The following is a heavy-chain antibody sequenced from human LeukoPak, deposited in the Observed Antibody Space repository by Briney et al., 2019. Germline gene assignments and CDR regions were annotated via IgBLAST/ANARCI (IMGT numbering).Heavy chain of an antibody. Sequence: PGGSLRLSCAASGFTFSSYGMHWVRQASGKGLEWVAVISYDGSNKYYADSVKGRFTISRDNSKNTLYLQMNSLRAEDTAVYYCAKPGDAGFYWYFDLWGRGTLVTVSS. D-gene: IGHD4-17*01. CDR3: AKPGDAGFYWYFDL. J-gene: IGHJ2*01. CDR1: GFTFSSYG. CDR2: ISYDGSNK. V-gene: IGHV3-30*18.